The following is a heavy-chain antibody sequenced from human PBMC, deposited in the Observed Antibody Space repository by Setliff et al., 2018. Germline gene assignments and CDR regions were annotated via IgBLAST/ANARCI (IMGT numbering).Heavy chain of an antibody. Sequence: SETLSLTCSVYGESFSNNYWSWIRQPPGKGLEWIGESNHSGNTTNHPSLQSRVTLSVDTTKNQFSLKLTSMTAADTAVYFCARHLLVQGTYHFDYWGQGSPVTVSS. CDR3: ARHLLVQGTYHFDY. CDR2: SNHSGNT. J-gene: IGHJ4*02. V-gene: IGHV4-34*01. CDR1: GESFSNNY. D-gene: IGHD3-10*01.